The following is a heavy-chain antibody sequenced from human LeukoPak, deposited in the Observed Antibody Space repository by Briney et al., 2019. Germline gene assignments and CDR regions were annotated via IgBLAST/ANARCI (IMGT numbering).Heavy chain of an antibody. CDR2: MNPNSGNT. V-gene: IGHV1-8*01. D-gene: IGHD2-8*01. CDR3: ARGSDGIVYASHFDY. CDR1: GYTFTSYD. Sequence: GASVKVSCKASGYTFTSYDINWVRQATGQGLEWMGWMNPNSGNTGYAQKFQGRVTMTRNTSISTAYMELSRLRSDDTAVYYCARGSDGIVYASHFDYWGRGTLVTVSS. J-gene: IGHJ4*02.